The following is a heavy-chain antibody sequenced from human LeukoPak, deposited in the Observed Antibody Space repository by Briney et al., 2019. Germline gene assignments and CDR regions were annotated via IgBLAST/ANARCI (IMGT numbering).Heavy chain of an antibody. CDR2: MKPNIINT. V-gene: IGHV1-8*01. CDR1: GYIFTSYN. J-gene: IGHJ3*02. CDR3: ARQTGTNALDI. D-gene: IGHD1-14*01. Sequence: GASVKVSCKASGYIFTSYNMNWVRQATGQRPEWMGWMKPNIINTDYAPNFQGRVTMTRDTSISTAYLELSSLRAEDTAVYYCARQTGTNALDIWGQGTMVTVSS.